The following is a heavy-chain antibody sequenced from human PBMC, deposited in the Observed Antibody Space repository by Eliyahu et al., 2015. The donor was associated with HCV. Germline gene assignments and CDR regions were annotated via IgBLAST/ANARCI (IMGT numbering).Heavy chain of an antibody. J-gene: IGHJ5*01. V-gene: IGHV4-59*08. Sequence: QVQLQESGPGLVKPSETLSLTCTVSGASISSYHWSWIWQAPGKRLESIGDIYYKGTTNYNPSLKSRVIMSVDTTKGQFFLRMTSLTAADTAVYYCASLQGDGWFDSWGQGALVTVSS. CDR2: IYYKGTT. D-gene: IGHD3-16*01. CDR3: ASLQGDGWFDS. CDR1: GASISSYH.